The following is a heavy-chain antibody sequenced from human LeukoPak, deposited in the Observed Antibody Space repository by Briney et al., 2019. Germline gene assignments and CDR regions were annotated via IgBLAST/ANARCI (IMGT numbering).Heavy chain of an antibody. D-gene: IGHD5-12*01. V-gene: IGHV4-59*01. CDR2: IYDSGRT. CDR3: ARGGSGYDSFYYYGMDV. Sequence: PSETLTLTCTLCSGSFSLYYWSWIRQPPGKGLEWLGYIYDSGRTNYDPSLKSRVTISVDTSKNQFSLKLSSVTAADTAVYYCARGGSGYDSFYYYGMDVWGQGTTVTVSS. J-gene: IGHJ6*02. CDR1: SGSFSLYY.